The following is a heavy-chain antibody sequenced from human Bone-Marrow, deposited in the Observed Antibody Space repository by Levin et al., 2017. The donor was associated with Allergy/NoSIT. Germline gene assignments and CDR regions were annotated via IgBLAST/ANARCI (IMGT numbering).Heavy chain of an antibody. V-gene: IGHV5-51*01. CDR2: IYPGDSDT. Sequence: GESLKISCKGSGYSFTSYWIGWVRQMPGKGLEWMGIIYPGDSDTRYSPSFQGQVTISADKSISTAYLQWSSLKASDTAMYYCASGDPDYGDYAVGERSTEYYFDYWGQGTLVTVSS. CDR1: GYSFTSYW. J-gene: IGHJ4*02. D-gene: IGHD4-17*01. CDR3: ASGDPDYGDYAVGERSTEYYFDY.